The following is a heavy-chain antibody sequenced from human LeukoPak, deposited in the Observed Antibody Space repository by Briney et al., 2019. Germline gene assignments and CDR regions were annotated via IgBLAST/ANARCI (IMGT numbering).Heavy chain of an antibody. J-gene: IGHJ4*02. V-gene: IGHV4-34*01. CDR2: INHSGST. D-gene: IGHD3-3*01. CDR3: ARGGLITIFGVVQYYFDY. Sequence: SETLSLTCAVYGGSFSGYYWSWIRQPPGKGLEWIGEINHSGSTNYNPSLTSRVTISVDTSKNQFSLKLSSVTAADTAVYYCARGGLITIFGVVQYYFDYWGQGTLVTVSS. CDR1: GGSFSGYY.